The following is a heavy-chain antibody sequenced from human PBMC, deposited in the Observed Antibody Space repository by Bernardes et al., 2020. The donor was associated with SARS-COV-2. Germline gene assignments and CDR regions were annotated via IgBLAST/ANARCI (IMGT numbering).Heavy chain of an antibody. CDR3: ARDGKIFGVVINDFDY. V-gene: IGHV3-21*01. Sequence: VGSLRLSCAASPLTFSSYSMNWVRQAPGKGLEWVSSISSSSSYIYYADSVKGRFTISRDNAKNSLYLQMNSLRAEDTAVYYCARDGKIFGVVINDFDYWGQGTLVTVSS. CDR1: PLTFSSYS. CDR2: ISSSSSYI. D-gene: IGHD3-3*01. J-gene: IGHJ4*02.